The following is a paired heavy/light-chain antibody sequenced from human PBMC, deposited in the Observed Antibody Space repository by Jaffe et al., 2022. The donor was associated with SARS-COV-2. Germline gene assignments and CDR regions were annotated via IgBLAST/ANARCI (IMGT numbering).Heavy chain of an antibody. CDR2: MSGRSRTI. Sequence: EVQLVESGGGLVQPGGSLRLSCAASGFTFSSYGMNWVRQAPGKGLEWVSYMSGRSRTIYYADSVKGRFTISRDNAKNSLYLQMNSLRDEDTAVYYCARDYYGSGTYYNKNVPFVGYWGQGTLVTVSS. J-gene: IGHJ4*02. D-gene: IGHD3-10*01. V-gene: IGHV3-48*02. CDR3: ARDYYGSGTYYNKNVPFVGY. CDR1: GFTFSSYG.
Light chain of an antibody. CDR1: SSNIGNNN. J-gene: IGLJ2*01. V-gene: IGLV1-44*01. CDR2: GDN. CDR3: ATWDDSLDGPV. Sequence: QSVLTQPPSASATPGQRVTISCSGSSSNIGNNNVNWYQQLPGTAPKLLIYGDNQRPSGVPDRFSASKSGTSASLAISGLQSEDEADYYCATWDDSLDGPVFGGGTKLTVL.